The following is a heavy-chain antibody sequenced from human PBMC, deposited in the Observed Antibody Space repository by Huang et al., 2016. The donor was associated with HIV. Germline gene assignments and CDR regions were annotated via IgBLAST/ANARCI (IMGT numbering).Heavy chain of an antibody. V-gene: IGHV3-30*02. CDR1: GFPFSGYG. Sequence: QVQVVESGGGVVQPGGSLRLSCAASGFPFSGYGMHWVRQAQGKGLEGVALISQEGNNNYDEDCVKGRFTVSRDTSKNTLYLHMNSLRPADTAVYYCVKETVQWLVTYWGQGTLVTVSS. CDR2: ISQEGNNN. D-gene: IGHD6-19*01. J-gene: IGHJ4*02. CDR3: VKETVQWLVTY.